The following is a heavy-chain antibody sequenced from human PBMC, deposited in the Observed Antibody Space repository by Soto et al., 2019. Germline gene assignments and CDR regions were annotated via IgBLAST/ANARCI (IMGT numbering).Heavy chain of an antibody. V-gene: IGHV1-18*01. CDR2: ISAYNGNT. D-gene: IGHD6-13*01. CDR1: GFTFASYG. CDR3: ARDTSSSSWSPYYYYYGMDV. J-gene: IGHJ6*02. Sequence: ASVKVSCKASGFTFASYGICWVRQSPGQGLEWMGWISAYNGNTNYAQKLQGRVTMTTDTSTSTAYMELRSLRSDDTAVYYCARDTSSSSWSPYYYYYGMDVWGQGTTVTVSS.